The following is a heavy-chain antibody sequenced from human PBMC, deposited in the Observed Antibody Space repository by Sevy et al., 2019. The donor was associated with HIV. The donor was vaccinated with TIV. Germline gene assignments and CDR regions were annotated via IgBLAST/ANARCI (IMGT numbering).Heavy chain of an antibody. V-gene: IGHV3-7*01. J-gene: IGHJ4*01. D-gene: IGHD1-26*01. CDR2: IKKDGSAK. CDR1: RFTFKTYW. Sequence: GGSLRLSCAASRFTFKTYWMSWVRQAPGKGLEWVGNIKKDGSAKYYADSVRGRFTISRDNAKNSLYLQMSSLRVEDTAVYYCARDSPGYGGYSYWGQGTLVTVSS. CDR3: ARDSPGYGGYSY.